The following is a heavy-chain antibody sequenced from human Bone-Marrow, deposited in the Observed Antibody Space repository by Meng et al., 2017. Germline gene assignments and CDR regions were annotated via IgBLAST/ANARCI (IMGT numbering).Heavy chain of an antibody. D-gene: IGHD2-15*01. V-gene: IGHV4-31*01. Sequence: VDLQESGPGRVKPSQTLSLTCTVSGGSISSGGYYWSWIRQHPGKGLEWIGYIYYSGSTYYNPSLKSLVTISVDTSKNQFSLKLSSVTAADTAVYYCARGRRGYCSGGSCYHSNWFDPWGQGTLVTVSS. CDR1: GGSISSGGYY. J-gene: IGHJ5*02. CDR2: IYYSGST. CDR3: ARGRRGYCSGGSCYHSNWFDP.